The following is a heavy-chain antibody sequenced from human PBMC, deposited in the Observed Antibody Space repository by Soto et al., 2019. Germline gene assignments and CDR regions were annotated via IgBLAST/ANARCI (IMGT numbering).Heavy chain of an antibody. D-gene: IGHD6-13*01. CDR1: GYTFTSYG. CDR3: ARDHEQTRVSGWFDP. CDR2: ISAYNGNT. V-gene: IGHV1-18*04. J-gene: IGHJ5*02. Sequence: ASVKVSCKASGYTFTSYGISWVRQAPGQGLEWMGWISAYNGNTNYAQKLQGRVTMTTDTSTSTAYMELRSLRSDDTAVYYCARDHEQTRVSGWFDPWGQGTLVTVSS.